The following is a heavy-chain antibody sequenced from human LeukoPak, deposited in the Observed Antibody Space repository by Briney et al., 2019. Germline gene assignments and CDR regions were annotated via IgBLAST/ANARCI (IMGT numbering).Heavy chain of an antibody. J-gene: IGHJ4*02. D-gene: IGHD4-17*01. Sequence: GGSLRLSCAASGFTFINYNMNWVRQAPGKGLEWVSSVSSSSAYIYYADSVKGRFTISRDNAKNSLYLQMNSLRAEDTAVYYCARVMTTVIKAFDYWGQGTLVTVSS. CDR1: GFTFINYN. CDR2: VSSSSAYI. V-gene: IGHV3-21*01. CDR3: ARVMTTVIKAFDY.